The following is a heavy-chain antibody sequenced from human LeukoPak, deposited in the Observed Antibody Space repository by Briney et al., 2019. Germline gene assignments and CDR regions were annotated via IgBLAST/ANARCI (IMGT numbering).Heavy chain of an antibody. Sequence: GGSLRLSCAASGFTFSSYWMHWVRQAPGKGVVWVSRINGDGSATFYAGPVKGRFTISRDNAKNTLYLQMNSLRGDDTAVYYCARGSVRAGLDPWGQGTLVAVSS. D-gene: IGHD6-6*01. CDR2: INGDGSAT. CDR3: ARGSVRAGLDP. J-gene: IGHJ5*02. CDR1: GFTFSSYW. V-gene: IGHV3-74*01.